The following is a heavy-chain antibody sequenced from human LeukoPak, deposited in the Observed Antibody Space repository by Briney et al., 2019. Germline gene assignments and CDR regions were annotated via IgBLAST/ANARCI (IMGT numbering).Heavy chain of an antibody. J-gene: IGHJ6*03. Sequence: MPGGSLRLSCAASGFTFSSYSMNWVRQAPGKGLEWVSSISSSSSYIYYADSVKGRFTISRDNAKNSLYLQMNSLRAEDTAVYYCARVSDGAGYYYMDVWGKGTTVTVSS. V-gene: IGHV3-21*01. CDR2: ISSSSSYI. CDR3: ARVSDGAGYYYMDV. CDR1: GFTFSSYS. D-gene: IGHD5-24*01.